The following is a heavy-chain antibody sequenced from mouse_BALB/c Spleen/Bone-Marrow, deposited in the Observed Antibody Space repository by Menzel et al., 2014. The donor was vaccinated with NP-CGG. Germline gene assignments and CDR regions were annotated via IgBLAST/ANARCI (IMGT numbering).Heavy chain of an antibody. CDR3: AYGNYGYAMDY. CDR2: INPSSGYT. CDR1: GYTFTSYT. Sequence: QVQLQQSGAGLARPGASVKMSCKASGYTFTSYTMHWVKQRPGQGLEWIGYINPSSGYTNYNQKFKDKATLTADKSSSTAYMQLSSLTSEDSAVYYCAYGNYGYAMDYWGQGTSVTVSS. D-gene: IGHD2-10*02. J-gene: IGHJ4*01. V-gene: IGHV1-4*01.